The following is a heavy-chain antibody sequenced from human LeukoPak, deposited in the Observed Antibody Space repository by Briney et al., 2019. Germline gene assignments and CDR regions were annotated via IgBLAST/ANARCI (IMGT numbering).Heavy chain of an antibody. V-gene: IGHV4-59*01. Sequence: IPSETLSLTCTVSGGSMSSYYWSWIRQPPGKGLEWIGYIYYSGSTNYNPSLKSRVTISLDTSKNQFSLKLSSVTAADTAVYYCARSELLWFGGVNSGFDYWGQGTLVTVSS. D-gene: IGHD3-10*01. CDR3: ARSELLWFGGVNSGFDY. CDR2: IYYSGST. CDR1: GGSMSSYY. J-gene: IGHJ4*02.